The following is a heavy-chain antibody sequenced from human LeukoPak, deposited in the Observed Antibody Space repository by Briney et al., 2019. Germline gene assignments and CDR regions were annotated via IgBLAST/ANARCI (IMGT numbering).Heavy chain of an antibody. Sequence: ASVKVSCKASDYTFTSYGISWVRQAPGQGLVWMGWISAYNGNTNYAQKLQGRVTMTTDTSTSTAYMELRSLRSDDTAVYYCARAAAPNYFDYWGQGTLVTVSS. CDR1: DYTFTSYG. J-gene: IGHJ4*02. CDR2: ISAYNGNT. V-gene: IGHV1-18*01. CDR3: ARAAAPNYFDY. D-gene: IGHD2-2*01.